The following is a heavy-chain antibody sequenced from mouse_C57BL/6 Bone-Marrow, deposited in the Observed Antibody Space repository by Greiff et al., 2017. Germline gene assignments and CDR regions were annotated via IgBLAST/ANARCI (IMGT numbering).Heavy chain of an antibody. CDR2: LNPGSGGT. CDR3: ARSKNWDSWFAY. D-gene: IGHD4-1*01. CDR1: GYAFTNYL. J-gene: IGHJ3*01. Sequence: QVQLKESGAELVRPGTSVKVSCKASGYAFTNYLIEWVKQRPGQGLEWIGVLNPGSGGTNYNEKFKGKATLTADKSSSTAYMQLSSLTSEDSAVYVCARSKNWDSWFAYWGQGTLVTVSA. V-gene: IGHV1-54*01.